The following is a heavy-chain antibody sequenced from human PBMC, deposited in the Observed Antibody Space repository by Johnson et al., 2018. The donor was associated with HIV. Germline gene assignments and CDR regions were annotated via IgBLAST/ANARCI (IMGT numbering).Heavy chain of an antibody. CDR1: GFTVSINY. CDR2: IYSGDST. D-gene: IGHD6-13*01. J-gene: IGHJ3*02. Sequence: VQLVESGGGLVQPGGSLRLSCAASGFTVSINYMSWVRQAPGKGLEWVSVIYSGDSTYYADSVKGRFIISRDNSKNTLYLQMNSLRAEDTAVYYCAKYRQQLVRSAFDIWGQGTMVTVSS. CDR3: AKYRQQLVRSAFDI. V-gene: IGHV3-66*01.